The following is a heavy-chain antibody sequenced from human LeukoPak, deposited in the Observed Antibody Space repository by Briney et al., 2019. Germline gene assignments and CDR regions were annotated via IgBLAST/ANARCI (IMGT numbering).Heavy chain of an antibody. Sequence: PSETLSLTCTVSGGSISSGSYYWSWIRQPAGKGLEWIGRIYTSGSTNYNPSLKSRVTISVDTSKNQFSLKLSSVTAADTAVYYCVREWVDSWFDSWGQGTLVTVSS. CDR1: GGSISSGSYY. CDR3: VREWVDSWFDS. J-gene: IGHJ5*01. CDR2: IYTSGST. V-gene: IGHV4-61*02.